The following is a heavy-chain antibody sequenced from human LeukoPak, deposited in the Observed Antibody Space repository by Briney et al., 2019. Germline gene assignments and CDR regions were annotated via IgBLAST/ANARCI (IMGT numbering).Heavy chain of an antibody. D-gene: IGHD5-24*01. CDR2: LSGSGDDT. V-gene: IGHV3-23*01. Sequence: TGGPLRLSCAASGFTFSSYAMSWVRQAPGKGLEWVSALSGSGDDTYYADSVKGRFTISRDNSKNTLYLQMNSLRAEDTAVYYCAVQRGGDGYNTFDYWGQGTLVTVSS. CDR1: GFTFSSYA. J-gene: IGHJ4*02. CDR3: AVQRGGDGYNTFDY.